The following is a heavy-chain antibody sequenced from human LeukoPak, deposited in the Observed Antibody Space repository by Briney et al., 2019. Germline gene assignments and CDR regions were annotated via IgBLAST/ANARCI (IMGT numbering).Heavy chain of an antibody. CDR3: AKGGYYVWGSYLLRFDY. J-gene: IGHJ4*02. CDR2: ISGSGGST. V-gene: IGHV3-23*01. D-gene: IGHD3-16*01. Sequence: GGSLRLSCAASGFTFSSYAMSWVRQAPGKGLEWVSAISGSGGSTYYADSVKGRFTISRDNSKNTLYLQMNSLRAENTAVYYCAKGGYYVWGSYLLRFDYWGQGTLVTVSS. CDR1: GFTFSSYA.